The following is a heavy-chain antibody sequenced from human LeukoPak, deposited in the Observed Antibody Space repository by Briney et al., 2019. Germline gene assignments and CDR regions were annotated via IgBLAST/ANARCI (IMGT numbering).Heavy chain of an antibody. D-gene: IGHD1-26*01. J-gene: IGHJ4*02. V-gene: IGHV1-2*02. CDR1: GYTFTGYY. Sequence: GASVKVSCKASGYTFTGYYMHWVRQAPGQGLEWMGWINPNSGGTNYAQKFQGRVTMTRDTSISTAYMELSRLRSDDTAVYYCARDGGGRELLLLLFDYRGQGTLVTVSS. CDR2: INPNSGGT. CDR3: ARDGGGRELLLLLFDY.